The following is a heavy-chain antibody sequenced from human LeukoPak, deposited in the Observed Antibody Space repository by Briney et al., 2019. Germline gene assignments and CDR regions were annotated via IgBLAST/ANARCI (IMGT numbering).Heavy chain of an antibody. V-gene: IGHV1-2*02. CDR1: GYTFTGYY. D-gene: IGHD2-15*01. Sequence: GASVNVSCKASGYTFTGYYMHWVRQAPGQGLEWMGWINPNSGGTNYAQKFQGRVTMTRDTSISTAYMELSRLRSDDTAVYYCARVTQVYCSGGSCYSTGYNWFDPWGQGTLVTVSS. CDR2: INPNSGGT. CDR3: ARVTQVYCSGGSCYSTGYNWFDP. J-gene: IGHJ5*02.